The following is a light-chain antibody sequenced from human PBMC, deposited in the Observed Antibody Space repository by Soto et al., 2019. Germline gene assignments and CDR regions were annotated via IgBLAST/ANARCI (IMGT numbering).Light chain of an antibody. J-gene: IGKJ2*01. Sequence: DIQMTQSPSSLSASVGDRVTITCRASQSISTYINWYQHKPGKAPKVLIYAASILPSGVPSRFSGGGSGTDFTLTINSLQPEDFATYYCQQSSNTPYTFGQGTKVEIK. CDR2: AAS. CDR1: QSISTY. CDR3: QQSSNTPYT. V-gene: IGKV1-39*01.